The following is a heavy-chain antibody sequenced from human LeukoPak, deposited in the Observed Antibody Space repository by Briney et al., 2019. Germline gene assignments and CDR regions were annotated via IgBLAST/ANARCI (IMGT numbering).Heavy chain of an antibody. J-gene: IGHJ6*03. Sequence: SETLPLTCTVSGGSISSSSYYWGWIRQPPGKGLEWIGSIYYSGSTYYNPSLKSRVTISVDTSKNQFSLKLSSVTAADTAVYYCARDTDYYYYYMDVWGKGTTVTVSS. CDR1: GGSISSSSYY. D-gene: IGHD4-17*01. CDR2: IYYSGST. CDR3: ARDTDYYYYYMDV. V-gene: IGHV4-39*07.